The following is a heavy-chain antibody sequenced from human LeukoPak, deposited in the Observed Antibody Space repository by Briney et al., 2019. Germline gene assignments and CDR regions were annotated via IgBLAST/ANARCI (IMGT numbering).Heavy chain of an antibody. V-gene: IGHV3-23*01. D-gene: IGHD6-13*01. CDR3: AKVDSSSWYGPYYGMDV. Sequence: GGSLRLSCAASGFTFNTYAMSWVRQAPGKGLEWVSAISTGGVNTYYTDSVKGRFTISRDNSKNTLYLQMNSLRAEDTAVYYCAKVDSSSWYGPYYGMDVWGQGATVTVSS. J-gene: IGHJ6*02. CDR2: ISTGGVNT. CDR1: GFTFNTYA.